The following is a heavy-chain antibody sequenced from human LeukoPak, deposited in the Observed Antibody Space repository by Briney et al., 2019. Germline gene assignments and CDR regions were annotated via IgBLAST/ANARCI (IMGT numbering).Heavy chain of an antibody. CDR2: VSYDGSNK. Sequence: GGSLRLSCAASGFTFSSYGMHWVRQAPGKGLEWVAVVSYDGSNKYYADSVKGRFTISRDNSKNPLYLKMNSLRAEDTAVYYCARDSGVYSRSWYVDYWGQGPLVTVSS. V-gene: IGHV3-30*03. D-gene: IGHD6-13*01. CDR3: ARDSGVYSRSWYVDY. CDR1: GFTFSSYG. J-gene: IGHJ4*02.